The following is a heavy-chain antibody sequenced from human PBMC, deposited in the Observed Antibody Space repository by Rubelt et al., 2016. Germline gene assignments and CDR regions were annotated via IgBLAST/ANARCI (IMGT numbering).Heavy chain of an antibody. CDR1: GGSISSSSYY. D-gene: IGHD3-3*01. V-gene: IGHV4-39*07. CDR2: IYYSGST. J-gene: IGHJ4*02. Sequence: QLQLQESGPGLVKPSETLSLTCTVSGGSISSSSYYWGWIRQPPGKGLEWIGSIYYSGSTYYNPSLKSRVTISVDTSKNQFSLKLSSVTAADTAVYYCATGNGYYHFDYWGQGTLVTVSS. CDR3: ATGNGYYHFDY.